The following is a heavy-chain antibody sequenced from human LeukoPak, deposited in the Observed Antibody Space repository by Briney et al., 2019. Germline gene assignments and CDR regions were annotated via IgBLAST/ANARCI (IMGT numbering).Heavy chain of an antibody. CDR3: ARSIVGPDSSGWYYFDY. Sequence: GASVNVSCKASGYTFTSYAMHWVRQAPGQRLEWMGWINAGNGNTKYSQKFQGRVTITRDTSASTAYMELSSLRSEDTAVYYCARSIVGPDSSGWYYFDYWGQGTLVTVSS. V-gene: IGHV1-3*01. D-gene: IGHD6-19*01. CDR1: GYTFTSYA. CDR2: INAGNGNT. J-gene: IGHJ4*02.